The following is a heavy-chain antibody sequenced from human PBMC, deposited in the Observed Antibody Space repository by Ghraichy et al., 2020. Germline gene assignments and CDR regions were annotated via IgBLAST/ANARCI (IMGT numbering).Heavy chain of an antibody. D-gene: IGHD4-17*01. CDR1: GYSFTNYW. J-gene: IGHJ2*01. Sequence: GESLNISCKGSGYSFTNYWIGWVRQMPGKGLEWMGIIYPGDSDTRYSPSFQGQVTISADKSISTAYLQWSSLKASDTAMYYCARLANEGYYGDYKHWYFDLWGRGTVVTVSS. CDR2: IYPGDSDT. V-gene: IGHV5-51*01. CDR3: ARLANEGYYGDYKHWYFDL.